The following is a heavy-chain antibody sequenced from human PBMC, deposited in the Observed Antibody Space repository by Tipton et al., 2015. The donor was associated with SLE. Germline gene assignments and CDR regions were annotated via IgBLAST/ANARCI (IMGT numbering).Heavy chain of an antibody. CDR3: ARDGGAAAESYNYYMDV. CDR1: GGSIFSYY. CDR2: IYFSGST. J-gene: IGHJ6*03. Sequence: TLSLTCTVSGGSIFSYYWSWIRQPPGKGLEWIGSIYFSGSTNYNPSLRSRVTMSIDTSNNQFSLKLSSVTAADTAVYFCARDGGAAAESYNYYMDVWGRGTTVTVSS. V-gene: IGHV4-59*01. D-gene: IGHD6-13*01.